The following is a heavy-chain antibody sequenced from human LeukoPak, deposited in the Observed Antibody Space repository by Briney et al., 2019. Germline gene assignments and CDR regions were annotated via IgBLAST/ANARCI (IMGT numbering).Heavy chain of an antibody. Sequence: PGGSLRLSCAASGFTFSSYGMHWVRQAPGKGLEWVAFIRYDGSNKYYADSVKGRFTISRDNSKNTLYLQMNSLRAEDTAVYYCAKDRFGQWLERTYYFDYWGQGTLVTVSS. J-gene: IGHJ4*02. CDR2: IRYDGSNK. CDR3: AKDRFGQWLERTYYFDY. V-gene: IGHV3-30*02. D-gene: IGHD6-19*01. CDR1: GFTFSSYG.